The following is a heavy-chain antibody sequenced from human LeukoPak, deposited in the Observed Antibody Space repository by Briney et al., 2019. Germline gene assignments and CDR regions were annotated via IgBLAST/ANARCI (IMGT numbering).Heavy chain of an antibody. J-gene: IGHJ5*02. CDR3: ATGLYDSSGFDP. Sequence: ASVKVSCKVSGYTLTELSMHWVRQAPGKGLEWMGGFYPEDGETIYAQKFQGRVTMTEDTSTDTAYMELSSLRSEDTAVYYCATGLYDSSGFDPWGQGTLVTVSS. D-gene: IGHD3-22*01. CDR1: GYTLTELS. CDR2: FYPEDGET. V-gene: IGHV1-24*01.